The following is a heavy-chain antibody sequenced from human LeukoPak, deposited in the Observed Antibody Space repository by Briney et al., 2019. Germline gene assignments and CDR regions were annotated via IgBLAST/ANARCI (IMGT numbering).Heavy chain of an antibody. CDR2: INHSGST. CDR1: GGSFSGYY. Sequence: KPSETLSLTCAVYGGSFSGYYWSWIRQPPGKGLEWIGEINHSGSTNYNPSLKSRVTISVDTSKNQFSLKLSSVTAADTAVYYCARYRDFDWPDAFNIWGQGTMVTVSS. CDR3: ARYRDFDWPDAFNI. J-gene: IGHJ3*02. D-gene: IGHD3-9*01. V-gene: IGHV4-34*01.